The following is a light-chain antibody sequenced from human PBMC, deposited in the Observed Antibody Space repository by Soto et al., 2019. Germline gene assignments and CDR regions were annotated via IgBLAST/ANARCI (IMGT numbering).Light chain of an antibody. CDR2: AAA. Sequence: DIQITQSPSSLSASVGDRVTMTCLSSQNINNYLNWYQQKPGKAPKLLIFAAANLEIGIPSRFSGSGSGTDFTLSISNLQPEDFATYFCQQTYVTPPWAFGQGTKVDIK. V-gene: IGKV1-39*01. J-gene: IGKJ1*01. CDR3: QQTYVTPPWA. CDR1: QNINNY.